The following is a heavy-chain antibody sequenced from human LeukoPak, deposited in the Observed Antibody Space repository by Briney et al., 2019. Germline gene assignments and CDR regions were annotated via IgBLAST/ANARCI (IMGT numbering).Heavy chain of an antibody. CDR3: AKADGYYYDSSGYIGAFDI. CDR2: ISGSGGST. Sequence: PGGSLRLSCAASGFTFSSYAMSWVRQAPGKGLEWVSAISGSGGSTYYADSVKGRFTISRDNSKNTLYLQMNSLRAEDTAVYYYAKADGYYYDSSGYIGAFDIWGQGTMVTVSS. V-gene: IGHV3-23*01. CDR1: GFTFSSYA. D-gene: IGHD3-22*01. J-gene: IGHJ3*02.